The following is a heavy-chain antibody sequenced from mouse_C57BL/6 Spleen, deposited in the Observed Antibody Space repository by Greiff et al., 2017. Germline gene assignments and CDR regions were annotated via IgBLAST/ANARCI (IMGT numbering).Heavy chain of an antibody. CDR1: GFTFSDYG. CDR3: ARITTVVGGFDY. V-gene: IGHV5-17*01. J-gene: IGHJ2*01. CDR2: ISSGSSTI. Sequence: VQLKESGGGLVKPGGSLKLSCAASGFTFSDYGMHWVRQAPEKGLEWVAYISSGSSTIYYADTVKGRFTISRDNAKNTLFLQMTSLRSEDTAMYYCARITTVVGGFDYWGQGTTLTVSS. D-gene: IGHD1-1*01.